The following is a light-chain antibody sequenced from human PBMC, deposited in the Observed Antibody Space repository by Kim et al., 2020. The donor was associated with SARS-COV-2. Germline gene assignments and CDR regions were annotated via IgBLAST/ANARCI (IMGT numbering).Light chain of an antibody. Sequence: EIVMTQSPATLSVSPGDRATLSCRASQSVGNNLAWYQQKLGQAPRLLIYTASTRAADVPARFSGSGSGTEFTLTISSLQSEDFAVYYCQHYTNWPLAFGQGTKVDIK. CDR1: QSVGNN. CDR2: TAS. J-gene: IGKJ1*01. V-gene: IGKV3-15*01. CDR3: QHYTNWPLA.